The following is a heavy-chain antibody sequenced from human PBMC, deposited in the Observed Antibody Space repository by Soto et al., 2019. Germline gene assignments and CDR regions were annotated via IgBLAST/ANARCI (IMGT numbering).Heavy chain of an antibody. CDR3: ARDPTDYGILTGYLSGESVL. J-gene: IGHJ4*02. CDR1: GGTFSSYT. V-gene: IGHV1-69*04. Sequence: GASVKVSCKASGGTFSSYTISWVRQAPGQGLEWMGRIIPILGIANYAQKFQGRVTITADKSTSTAYMELSSLRSEDTAVYYCARDPTDYGILTGYLSGESVLWAQGTLVTVSS. CDR2: IIPILGIA. D-gene: IGHD3-9*01.